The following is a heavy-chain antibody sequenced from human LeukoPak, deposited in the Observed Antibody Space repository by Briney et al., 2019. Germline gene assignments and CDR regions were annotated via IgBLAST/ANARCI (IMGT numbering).Heavy chain of an antibody. V-gene: IGHV1-46*01. Sequence: GSSVKVSCKASGGTFSSYAISWVRQAPGQGLEWMGIINPSGGSTSYAQKFQGRVTMTRDTSTSTVYMELSSLRSEDTAVYYCARPAIAAAGKGAFDIWGQGTMVTISS. CDR1: GGTFSSYA. D-gene: IGHD6-13*01. J-gene: IGHJ3*02. CDR3: ARPAIAAAGKGAFDI. CDR2: INPSGGST.